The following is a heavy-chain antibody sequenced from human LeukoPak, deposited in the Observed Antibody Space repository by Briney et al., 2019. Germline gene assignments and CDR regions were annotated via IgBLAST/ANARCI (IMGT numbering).Heavy chain of an antibody. Sequence: PGGSLRLSCAASGFTFSDYYMTWIRQAPGKGLEWVSYISSSSSTIYYADSVKGRFTISRDNAKNSLYLQMNSLRAEDTAVYYCARGPTLRFLEWSNWFDPWGQGTLVTVSS. J-gene: IGHJ5*02. CDR2: ISSSSSTI. V-gene: IGHV3-11*04. CDR3: ARGPTLRFLEWSNWFDP. CDR1: GFTFSDYY. D-gene: IGHD3-3*01.